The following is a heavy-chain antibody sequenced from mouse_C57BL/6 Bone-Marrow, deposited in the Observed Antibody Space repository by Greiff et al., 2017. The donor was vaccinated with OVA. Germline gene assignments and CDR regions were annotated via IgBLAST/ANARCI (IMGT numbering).Heavy chain of an antibody. Sequence: QVQLKQPGAELVMPGASVKLSCKASGYTFTSYWMHWVKQRPGQGLEWIGEIDPSDSYTNYNQKFKGKSTLTVDTSSSTAYMQLSSLTSEDTAVYFCARFYDGTLGYFDVWGTGTTVTVSS. V-gene: IGHV1-69*01. D-gene: IGHD2-3*01. J-gene: IGHJ1*03. CDR1: GYTFTSYW. CDR2: IDPSDSYT. CDR3: ARFYDGTLGYFDV.